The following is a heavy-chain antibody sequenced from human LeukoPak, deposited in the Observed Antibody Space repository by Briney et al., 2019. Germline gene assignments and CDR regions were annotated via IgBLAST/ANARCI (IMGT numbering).Heavy chain of an antibody. CDR1: GFTFSSYW. CDR2: ISSDGRST. J-gene: IGHJ5*02. V-gene: IGHV3-74*01. CDR3: ARDSQWSFGP. Sequence: PGGSLRLSCAASGFTFSSYWMHWVRQAPGKGLVWVSCISSDGRSTSYADSVKGRFTISRDNAKNTVYLQMDGLRAEDTAVYYCARDSQWSFGPWGQGSLVTVSS. D-gene: IGHD6-19*01.